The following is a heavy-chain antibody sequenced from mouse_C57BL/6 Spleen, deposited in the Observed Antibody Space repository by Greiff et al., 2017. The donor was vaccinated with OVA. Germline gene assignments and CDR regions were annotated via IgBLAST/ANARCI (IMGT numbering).Heavy chain of an antibody. CDR3: ARDLHAMDY. CDR2: ISSGSSTI. J-gene: IGHJ4*01. Sequence: EVQLVESGGGLVKPGGSLKLSCAASGFTFSDYGMHWVRQAPEKGLEWVAYISSGSSTIYYADTVKGRFTISRDNAKNTLFLQMTSLRSEDTAMYYCARDLHAMDYWGQGTSVTVSS. CDR1: GFTFSDYG. V-gene: IGHV5-17*01.